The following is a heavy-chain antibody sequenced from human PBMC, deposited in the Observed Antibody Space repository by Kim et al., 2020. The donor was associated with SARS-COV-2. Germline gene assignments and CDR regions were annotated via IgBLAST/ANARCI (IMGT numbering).Heavy chain of an antibody. D-gene: IGHD1-26*01. Sequence: GSLRLSCAASGFTFNTYGMHWVRQAPGKGLEWVAVISYDGSNKYYADSVKGRFTISRDNSKNTLYLQMNRLRIEDTAVYYFAKSFSGSYFGYDYWGQGTLVTVSS. J-gene: IGHJ4*02. CDR1: GFTFNTYG. V-gene: IGHV3-30*18. CDR2: ISYDGSNK. CDR3: AKSFSGSYFGYDY.